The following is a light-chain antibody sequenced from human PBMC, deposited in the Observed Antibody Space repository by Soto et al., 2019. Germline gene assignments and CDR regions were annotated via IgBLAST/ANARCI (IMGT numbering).Light chain of an antibody. CDR2: DAS. J-gene: IGKJ1*01. V-gene: IGKV3-20*01. Sequence: EIVMTQSPATLSVSPGEISTLSCRASQSVGSDLAWYQQKPGQAPRLVIYDASRRATGIPDRFSGSGSGTDFSLTISRLEPEDFAVYYCQHYDSARWTFGLGTKVDIK. CDR3: QHYDSARWT. CDR1: QSVGSD.